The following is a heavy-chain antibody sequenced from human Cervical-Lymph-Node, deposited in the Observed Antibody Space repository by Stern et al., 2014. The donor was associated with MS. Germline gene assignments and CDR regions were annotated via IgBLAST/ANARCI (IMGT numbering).Heavy chain of an antibody. V-gene: IGHV5-51*01. Sequence: VQLVQSGAAVKKSGESLKISCKGSGYSFPAYWIAWVRQVPGKGLEWMGIIYPGDSDISSSPAFQGQVTISADKSTRTAYLQWSSLKASDTAMYYCARQEGSRHYGLDVWGQGTTVTVSS. CDR3: ARQEGSRHYGLDV. CDR2: IYPGDSDI. J-gene: IGHJ6*02. D-gene: IGHD6-6*01. CDR1: GYSFPAYW.